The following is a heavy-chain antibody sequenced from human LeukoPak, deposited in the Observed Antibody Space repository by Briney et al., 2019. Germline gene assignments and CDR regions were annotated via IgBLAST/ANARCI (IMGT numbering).Heavy chain of an antibody. Sequence: GGSLRLSCAASGFTFSDYGMIWVRQAPGKGLAWVSSISDNSGAIHYAESVKGRFTISRDNAKNSLYLQMNGLRAEDTAIYYCARTTYYDLPTPDYWGQGTLVTVST. CDR1: GFTFSDYG. J-gene: IGHJ4*02. CDR2: ISDNSGAI. D-gene: IGHD3-3*01. V-gene: IGHV3-21*01. CDR3: ARTTYYDLPTPDY.